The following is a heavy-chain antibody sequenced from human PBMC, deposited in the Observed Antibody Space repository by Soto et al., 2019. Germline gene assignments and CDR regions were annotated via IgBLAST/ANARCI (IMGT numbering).Heavy chain of an antibody. D-gene: IGHD6-6*01. CDR3: AHRPPIAARPDYYYYYGMDV. CDR1: GFSLSTSGVG. V-gene: IGHV2-5*02. CDR2: IYWDDDK. J-gene: IGHJ6*02. Sequence: QITLKESGPTLVKPTQTLTLTCTFSGFSLSTSGVGVGWIRQPPGKALEWLALIYWDDDKRYSPSLKSRLTTAKDPSKNQVVLTLPNMDPVDTATYYCAHRPPIAARPDYYYYYGMDVWGQGTTVTVSS.